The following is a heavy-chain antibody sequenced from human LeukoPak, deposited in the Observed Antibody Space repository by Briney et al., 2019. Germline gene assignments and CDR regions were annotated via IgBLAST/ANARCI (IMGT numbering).Heavy chain of an antibody. CDR2: IAGSGGST. J-gene: IGHJ4*02. Sequence: GGSLRLSCAAAGFTFPRHAMSWVRQAPGKGLEWVASIAGSGGSTHYADSVKGGFTISRDNSQNTVYLHMNSLRADDTAVYYCAQEHFDTSGYYSRFDNWGQGILVTVSS. CDR1: GFTFPRHA. V-gene: IGHV3-23*01. CDR3: AQEHFDTSGYYSRFDN. D-gene: IGHD3-22*01.